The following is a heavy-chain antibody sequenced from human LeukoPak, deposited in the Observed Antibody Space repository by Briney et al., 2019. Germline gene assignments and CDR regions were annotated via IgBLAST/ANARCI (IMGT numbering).Heavy chain of an antibody. Sequence: PGGSLSLSCAASGFTFSTYWMHWVRQAPGKGLVWVSRINSDGSSTSYADSVKGRFTISRDNAKNTLYLQMNSLRAEDTAVYYCARFGPPVAADYWGQGTLVTVSS. V-gene: IGHV3-74*01. D-gene: IGHD6-19*01. CDR1: GFTFSTYW. CDR2: INSDGSST. CDR3: ARFGPPVAADY. J-gene: IGHJ4*02.